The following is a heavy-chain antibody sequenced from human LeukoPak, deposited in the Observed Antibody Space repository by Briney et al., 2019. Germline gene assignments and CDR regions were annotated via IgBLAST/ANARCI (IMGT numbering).Heavy chain of an antibody. CDR3: ARSVVGTRPNAFDI. CDR2: ISSNGGST. Sequence: GGSLRLSCAASGFTFSSYAMHWVRQAPGKGLEYVSAISSNGGSTYYANSVKGRFTIPRDNSKNTLYLQMGSLRAEDMAVYYCARSVVGTRPNAFDIWGQGTMVTVSS. D-gene: IGHD1-1*01. CDR1: GFTFSSYA. J-gene: IGHJ3*02. V-gene: IGHV3-64*01.